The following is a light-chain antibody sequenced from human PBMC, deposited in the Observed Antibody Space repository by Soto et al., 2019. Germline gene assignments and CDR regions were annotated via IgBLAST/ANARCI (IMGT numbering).Light chain of an antibody. CDR2: QDS. CDR1: KLGDKY. V-gene: IGLV3-1*01. Sequence: SSELTQPPSVSVSPGQTASITCSGDKLGDKYACWYQQKPGQSPVLVIYQDSKRPSGIPERFSGSNSGNTATLPISGTQAMGEADYYCQAWDYSTVVSGGGTKLTVL. J-gene: IGLJ2*01. CDR3: QAWDYSTVV.